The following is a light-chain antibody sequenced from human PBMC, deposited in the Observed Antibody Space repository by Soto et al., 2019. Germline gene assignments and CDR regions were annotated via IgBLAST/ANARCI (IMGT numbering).Light chain of an antibody. CDR3: QAWDSSTVL. CDR2: QDN. Sequence: SYELTQPPSVSVSLGRTASITCSGDNLGKKYVSWYQQKPGQAPVVAIYQDNKRPSGIPERISGSNSGNTATLTIGGTQAVDEADYYCQAWDSSTVLFGGGTKLTVL. CDR1: NLGKKY. J-gene: IGLJ2*01. V-gene: IGLV3-1*01.